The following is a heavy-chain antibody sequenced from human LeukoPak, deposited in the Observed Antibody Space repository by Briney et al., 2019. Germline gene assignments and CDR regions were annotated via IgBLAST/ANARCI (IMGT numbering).Heavy chain of an antibody. CDR1: GFTFSSYG. D-gene: IGHD4-17*01. J-gene: IGHJ4*02. CDR2: IWYDGSNK. Sequence: GGSLRLSCAASGFTFSSYGMHWVRQAPGKGLEWVAVIWYDGSNKYHADSVKGRFTISRDNSKNTLYLQMNSLRAEDTAVYYCARGSYGDYYYFDYWGQGTLVTVSS. V-gene: IGHV3-33*01. CDR3: ARGSYGDYYYFDY.